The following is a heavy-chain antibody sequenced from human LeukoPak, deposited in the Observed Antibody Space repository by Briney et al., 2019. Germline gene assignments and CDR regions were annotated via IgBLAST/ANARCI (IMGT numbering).Heavy chain of an antibody. J-gene: IGHJ4*02. CDR1: GYTFTSYG. V-gene: IGHV1-18*01. CDR3: AREPGGCTNGVCPNDY. Sequence: GASVKVSCKASGYTFTSYGISWVRQAPGQGLEWMGWISAYNGNTNYAQKLQGRVTMTTDTSTSTAYMELRSLRSDDTAVYYCAREPGGCTNGVCPNDYWGQGTLVTVSS. CDR2: ISAYNGNT. D-gene: IGHD2-8*01.